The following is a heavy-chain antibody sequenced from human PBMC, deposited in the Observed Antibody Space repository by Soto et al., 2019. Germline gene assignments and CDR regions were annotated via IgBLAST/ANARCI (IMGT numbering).Heavy chain of an antibody. CDR1: GFTFSHYG. Sequence: QVQLVESGGGVVQPGRSLRLSCAASGFTFSHYGIHWVRQAPGKGLEWLAVISYDRSNKHYADSVKGRFTVSSDNPKNTLYLQMHSLTAEDTAVYFCAIYREKYKGAIEDWGQGTLVTVSS. V-gene: IGHV3-30*03. CDR2: ISYDRSNK. CDR3: AIYREKYKGAIED. D-gene: IGHD1-1*01. J-gene: IGHJ4*02.